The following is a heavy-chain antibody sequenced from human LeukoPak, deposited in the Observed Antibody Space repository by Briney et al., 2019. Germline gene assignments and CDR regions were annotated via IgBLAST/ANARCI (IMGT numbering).Heavy chain of an antibody. Sequence: SETLSLTCTVSGGSISSSSYYWGWIRQPPGKGLEWIGSIYYSGSTYYNPSLKNRVTISVDTSKNQFSLKLSSVTAADAAVYYCARHIEGRESITIFGVAIDYWGQVTLVTVAS. CDR1: GGSISSSSYY. CDR3: ARHIEGRESITIFGVAIDY. D-gene: IGHD3-3*01. J-gene: IGHJ4*02. CDR2: IYYSGST. V-gene: IGHV4-39*01.